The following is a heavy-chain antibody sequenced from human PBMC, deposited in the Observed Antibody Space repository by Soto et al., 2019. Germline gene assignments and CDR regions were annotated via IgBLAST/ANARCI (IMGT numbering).Heavy chain of an antibody. CDR3: AKDRANGGYDIRDYYYYGMDV. CDR2: ISGSGGST. CDR1: GFTFSSYA. D-gene: IGHD5-12*01. V-gene: IGHV3-23*01. Sequence: PGGSLRLSCAASGFTFSSYAMSWVRQAPGKGLEWVSAISGSGGSTYYADSVKGRFTISRDNSKNTLYLQMNSLRAEDTAVYYCAKDRANGGYDIRDYYYYGMDVWGQGTTVTVSS. J-gene: IGHJ6*02.